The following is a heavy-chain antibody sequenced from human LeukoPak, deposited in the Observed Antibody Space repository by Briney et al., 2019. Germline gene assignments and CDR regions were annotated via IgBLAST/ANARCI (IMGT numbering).Heavy chain of an antibody. D-gene: IGHD3-22*01. J-gene: IGHJ4*02. CDR1: GASISSEPYF. Sequence: SETLSLTCTVSGASISSEPYFWSWLRQHLVKGLEWLGYIYYTGNAASNPSLQSRLTISRDTSENQFSLSLTSVTAADTAVYYCAGGPAYLDSVPNSWGQGTLVTVSS. CDR3: AGGPAYLDSVPNS. V-gene: IGHV4-31*03. CDR2: IYYTGNA.